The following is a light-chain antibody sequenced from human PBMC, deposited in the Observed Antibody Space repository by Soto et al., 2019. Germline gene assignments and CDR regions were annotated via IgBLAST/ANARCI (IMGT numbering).Light chain of an antibody. V-gene: IGKV3-15*01. CDR3: QQYNNWPQT. CDR1: QSVSTN. Sequence: EIVTPQPPSTLSLSPGEGATLACTASQSVSTNLAWYQQKPGQAPRLLIYGASTRATGIPARFSGSGSGTEFTLTISSLQSEDFAVYYCQQYNNWPQTFGQGTKVDIK. J-gene: IGKJ1*01. CDR2: GAS.